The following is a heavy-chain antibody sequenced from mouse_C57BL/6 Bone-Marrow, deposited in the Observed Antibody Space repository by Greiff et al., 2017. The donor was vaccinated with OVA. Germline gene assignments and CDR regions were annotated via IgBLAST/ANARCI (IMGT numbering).Heavy chain of an antibody. J-gene: IGHJ1*03. CDR3: ARDGYYLYWYFDV. CDR2: IYPRSGNT. D-gene: IGHD2-3*01. V-gene: IGHV1-81*01. CDR1: GYTFTSYG. Sequence: VKLQESGAELARPGASVKLSCKASGYTFTSYGISWVKQRTGQGLEWIGEIYPRSGNTYYNEKFKGKATLTADKSSSTAYMELRSLTSEDSAVYFCARDGYYLYWYFDVWGTGTTVTVSS.